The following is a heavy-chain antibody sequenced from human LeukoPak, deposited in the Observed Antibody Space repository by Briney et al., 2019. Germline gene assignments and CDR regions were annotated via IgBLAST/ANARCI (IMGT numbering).Heavy chain of an antibody. J-gene: IGHJ4*02. D-gene: IGHD6-25*01. CDR3: ARKSGRTATGAIDY. V-gene: IGHV4-31*03. CDR1: GGSISSGGYY. Sequence: SETLSLTCTVSGGSISSGGYYWSWIRQHPEKGLEWIGYIYYSGSTYYNPSLKSRVTISVDTSKNQFSLKLSSVTAADTAVYYCARKSGRTATGAIDYWGQGTLVTVSS. CDR2: IYYSGST.